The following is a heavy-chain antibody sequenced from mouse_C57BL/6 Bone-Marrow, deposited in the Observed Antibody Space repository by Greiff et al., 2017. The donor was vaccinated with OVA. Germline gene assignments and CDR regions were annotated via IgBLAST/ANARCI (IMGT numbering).Heavy chain of an antibody. D-gene: IGHD1-1*01. CDR3: TTSYCCGSNY. CDR1: GFNIKDDY. Sequence: VQLKESGAELVRPGASVKLSCTASGFNIKDDYMHWVKQRPEQGLEWIGWIDPENGDTEYASKFQGKATITADTSSNTAYLPLSSLTSEDTAVYYCTTSYCCGSNYWGQGTTLTVSS. V-gene: IGHV14-4*01. J-gene: IGHJ2*01. CDR2: IDPENGDT.